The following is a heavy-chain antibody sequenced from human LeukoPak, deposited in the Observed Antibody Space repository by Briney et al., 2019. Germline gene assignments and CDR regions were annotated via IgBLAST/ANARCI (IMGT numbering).Heavy chain of an antibody. V-gene: IGHV3-7*01. CDR2: IKQDGSEK. CDR3: ATSEDVSSVYRSLNY. D-gene: IGHD3-22*01. Sequence: PGGSLRLSCAASEFTFSNYWMNWVRQAPGKGLQWVASIKQDGSEKSYVDSVKGRFTISRDNAKNSLYLQMNSLGAEDTAVYYCATSEDVSSVYRSLNYWGQGTLVTVSS. CDR1: EFTFSNYW. J-gene: IGHJ4*02.